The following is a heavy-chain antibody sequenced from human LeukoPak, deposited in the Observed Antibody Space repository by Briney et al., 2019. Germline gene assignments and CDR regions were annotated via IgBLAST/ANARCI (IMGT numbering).Heavy chain of an antibody. CDR2: IYLSDSET. V-gene: IGHV5-51*01. J-gene: IGHJ4*02. CDR3: ARHVAGVFGY. CDR1: GFSFTRSS. Sequence: GESLKISCKGFGFSFTRSSIAWVRQMSGKGLEWMGLIYLSDSETRYSPSFQGQVTLSVDKSISTAYLQWSSLKASDTAVYYCARHVAGVFGYWGQGTLVTVSS.